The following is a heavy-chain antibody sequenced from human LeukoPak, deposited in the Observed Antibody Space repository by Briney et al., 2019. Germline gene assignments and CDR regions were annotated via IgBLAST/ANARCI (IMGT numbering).Heavy chain of an antibody. Sequence: GASVKVSCKASGYTFTSYDINWVRQATGQGLEWVGWMNPNSGNTGYAQKFQGRVTITRNTSISTAYMELSSLRSEDTAVYYCVRGAGATISYYYYMDVWGKGTTVTVSS. J-gene: IGHJ6*03. V-gene: IGHV1-8*03. D-gene: IGHD1-26*01. CDR3: VRGAGATISYYYYMDV. CDR2: MNPNSGNT. CDR1: GYTFTSYD.